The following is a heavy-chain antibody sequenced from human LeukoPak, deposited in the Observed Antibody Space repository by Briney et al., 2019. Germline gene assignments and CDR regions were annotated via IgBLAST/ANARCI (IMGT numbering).Heavy chain of an antibody. CDR3: ARVSHRRRVTTSWFDP. Sequence: GGSLRLSCAASGFTFSDYYMSWIRQAPGKGLEWVSYISSSSSYTNYANSVKGRFTIFTDNAKNSLYLQMNRVRAGDTAVYCCARVSHRRRVTTSWFDPWGQKTLVTVSS. V-gene: IGHV3-11*06. J-gene: IGHJ5*02. D-gene: IGHD4-17*01. CDR1: GFTFSDYY. CDR2: ISSSSSYT.